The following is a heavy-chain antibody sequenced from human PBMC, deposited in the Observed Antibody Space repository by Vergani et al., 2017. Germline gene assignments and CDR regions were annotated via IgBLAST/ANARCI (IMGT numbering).Heavy chain of an antibody. CDR3: ARPGIAAAGQQVVGY. CDR2: IFPGDSDT. Sequence: EVQLVQSGAEVKKPGESLKISCKGSGYSFTSYWIGWVRQMPGKGLEWMGIIFPGDSDTRYSPSFQGQVTISGDKSISTAYLQWSSLKASDSAMYYCARPGIAAAGQQVVGYWGQGTLVTVSS. CDR1: GYSFTSYW. J-gene: IGHJ4*02. V-gene: IGHV5-51*01. D-gene: IGHD6-13*01.